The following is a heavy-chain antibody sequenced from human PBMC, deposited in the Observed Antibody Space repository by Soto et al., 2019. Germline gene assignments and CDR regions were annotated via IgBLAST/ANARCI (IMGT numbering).Heavy chain of an antibody. CDR1: GGTFSSYA. CDR2: IIPIFGTA. J-gene: IGHJ6*02. CDR3: AGGSDIRRASYYYGMDV. V-gene: IGHV1-69*13. Sequence: GASVKVSCKASGGTFSSYAISWVRQAPGQGLEWMGGIIPIFGTANYAQKFQGRVTITADESTSTAYMELSSLRSEDTAVYYCAGGSDIRRASYYYGMDVWGQGTTVTV. D-gene: IGHD1-26*01.